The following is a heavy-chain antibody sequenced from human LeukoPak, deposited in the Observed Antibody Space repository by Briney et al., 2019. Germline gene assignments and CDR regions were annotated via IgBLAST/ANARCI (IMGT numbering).Heavy chain of an antibody. CDR1: GVPTTSYY. V-gene: IGHV4-59*01. CDR2: IYYTGGT. Sequence: SETLSLTCTVSGVPTTSYYWSWVRQSPGKALEWIGHIYYTGGTNYNPSLKSRVSISIDSSKNQFALTLSSVTAADTAVYYCARLPRRYSTTWFFGYWGQGTLVTVSS. CDR3: ARLPRRYSTTWFFGY. D-gene: IGHD6-13*01. J-gene: IGHJ4*02.